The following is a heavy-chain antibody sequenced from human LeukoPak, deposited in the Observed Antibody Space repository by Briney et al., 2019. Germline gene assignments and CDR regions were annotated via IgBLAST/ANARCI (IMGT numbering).Heavy chain of an antibody. CDR3: ARNPLTTIFGVVIVDAFDI. Sequence: SETLSLTCTVSGGSICSSSYYWGWIRQPPGKGLEWIGSIYYSGSTYYNPSLKSRVTISVDTSKNQFSLKLSSVTAADTAVYYCARNPLTTIFGVVIVDAFDIWGQGTMVTVSS. D-gene: IGHD3-3*01. V-gene: IGHV4-39*01. CDR2: IYYSGST. CDR1: GGSICSSSYY. J-gene: IGHJ3*02.